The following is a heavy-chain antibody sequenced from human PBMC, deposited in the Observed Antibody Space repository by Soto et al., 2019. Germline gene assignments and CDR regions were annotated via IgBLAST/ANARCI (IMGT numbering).Heavy chain of an antibody. J-gene: IGHJ5*02. D-gene: IGHD4-17*01. V-gene: IGHV3-15*01. CDR3: TPYRYGDIVQSRGDSWFDP. CDR2: IKRNTDGGTA. CDR1: GFTFTNAW. Sequence: EVQLVESGGGLVKPGGSLRLSCEASGFTFTNAWMSWVRQAPGKGLEWVGRIKRNTDGGTAEYAAPVKGRFTISRDDSKNTVYLQMNSLKTEDTGVYYCTPYRYGDIVQSRGDSWFDPWGQGTLVTVSS.